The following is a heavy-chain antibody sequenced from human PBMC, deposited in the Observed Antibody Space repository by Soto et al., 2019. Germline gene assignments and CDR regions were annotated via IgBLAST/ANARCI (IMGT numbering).Heavy chain of an antibody. Sequence: EVQLLESGGDLVQPGGSLRLSCAASGFTFSSSVMSWVRQAPGKGLEWVSIISGSGRSTYYADSVKGRFTISRDNSKNTLYLQMSSLRAEDTAVYYCAKYAVPGRIFDYWGQGALVTVSS. CDR3: AKYAVPGRIFDY. J-gene: IGHJ4*02. V-gene: IGHV3-23*01. CDR1: GFTFSSSV. CDR2: ISGSGRST. D-gene: IGHD6-19*01.